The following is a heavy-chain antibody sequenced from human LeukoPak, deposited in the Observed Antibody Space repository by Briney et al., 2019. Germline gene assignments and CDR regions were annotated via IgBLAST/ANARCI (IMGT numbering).Heavy chain of an antibody. D-gene: IGHD1-14*01. CDR1: GFTFSSYG. V-gene: IGHV3-30*18. CDR2: ISYDGSNK. CDR3: AKDLPGTGDY. J-gene: IGHJ4*02. Sequence: PGGSLRLSCAASGFTFSSYGMHWVRQAPGRGLEWVAVISYDGSNKYYADSVKGRFTISRDNSKNTLYLQMNSLRAEDTAVYYCAKDLPGTGDYWGQGTLVTVSS.